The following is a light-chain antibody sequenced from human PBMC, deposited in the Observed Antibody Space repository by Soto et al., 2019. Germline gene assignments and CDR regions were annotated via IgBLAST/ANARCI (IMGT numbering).Light chain of an antibody. Sequence: DIVLPQSPGTLSLSPGASSTLSGRASQRISGNLAWYQQKPGQAPRLLISDASTRATGIPARFSGSGSGTEFTLTVSSLQSEDFAVYYCQQYIKWPITFGQGTRLEIK. J-gene: IGKJ5*01. CDR1: QRISGN. CDR2: DAS. V-gene: IGKV3-15*01. CDR3: QQYIKWPIT.